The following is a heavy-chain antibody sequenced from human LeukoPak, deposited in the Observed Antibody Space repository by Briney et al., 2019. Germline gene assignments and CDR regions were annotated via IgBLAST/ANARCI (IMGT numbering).Heavy chain of an antibody. CDR1: GGSISSYY. V-gene: IGHV4-59*01. Sequence: PSETLSLTCTVSGGSISSYYWSWIRQPPGKGLEWIGYIYYGGSTNYNPSLKSRVTISMDTSKNQFSLKLNSVTAADAAVYYCARDRGQLGRPYYYGFDVWAKGPRSPSP. CDR2: IYYGGST. J-gene: IGHJ6*02. CDR3: ARDRGQLGRPYYYGFDV. D-gene: IGHD3-10*01.